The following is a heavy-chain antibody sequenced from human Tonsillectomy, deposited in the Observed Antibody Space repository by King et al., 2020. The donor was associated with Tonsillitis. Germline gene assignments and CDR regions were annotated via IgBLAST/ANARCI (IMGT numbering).Heavy chain of an antibody. Sequence: VQLVESGVEVKKPGASVKVSCKASGYTFTSYGISWVRQAPGQGLEWMGWISAYNGNTNHAQKLQGRVTMTTDTSTSTAYMELRSLRSDDTAVYYCARESCSGTSCYQGTEMDVWGKGTTVTVSS. CDR2: ISAYNGNT. D-gene: IGHD2-2*01. V-gene: IGHV1-18*01. CDR1: GYTFTSYG. J-gene: IGHJ6*04. CDR3: ARESCSGTSCYQGTEMDV.